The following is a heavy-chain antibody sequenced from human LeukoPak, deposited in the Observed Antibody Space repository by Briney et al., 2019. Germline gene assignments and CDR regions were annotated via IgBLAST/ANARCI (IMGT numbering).Heavy chain of an antibody. V-gene: IGHV3-53*01. D-gene: IGHD6-19*01. CDR2: IYSGGST. Sequence: GGSLRLSCTVSGFTVSSNSMSWVRQAPGKGLEWVSFIYSGGSTYYADSVKGRFTISRDNSKNTLYLQMNSLRAEDTAVYYCARDRRGIAVAGYYYYYYMDVWGKGTTVTISS. CDR1: GFTVSSNS. CDR3: ARDRRGIAVAGYYYYYYMDV. J-gene: IGHJ6*03.